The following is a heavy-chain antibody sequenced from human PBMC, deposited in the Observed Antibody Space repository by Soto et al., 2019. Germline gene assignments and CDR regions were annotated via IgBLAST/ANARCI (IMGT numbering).Heavy chain of an antibody. CDR2: MTGSGGDI. D-gene: IGHD2-21*02. CDR3: AKDAVYGDGLWLAAN. Sequence: EVQLLESGGGLVQPGESLRLSCAASGFTFSIYAMMWVRQPPGKGQEWVAGMTGSGGDIRYADSVKGRFTISKDNSKNPLSLQMNSLRAEDTAMYYCAKDAVYGDGLWLAANWGQGTLVTVSS. CDR1: GFTFSIYA. V-gene: IGHV3-23*01. J-gene: IGHJ4*02.